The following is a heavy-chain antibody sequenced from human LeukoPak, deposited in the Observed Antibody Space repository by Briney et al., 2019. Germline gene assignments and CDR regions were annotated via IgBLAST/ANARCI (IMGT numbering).Heavy chain of an antibody. CDR2: IIPILGIA. CDR1: GGTFSSYT. CDR3: ASSPNQDGDSSYFDY. D-gene: IGHD5-24*01. V-gene: IGHV1-69*02. J-gene: IGHJ4*02. Sequence: SVKVSCKASGGTFSSYTISWVRQAPGQGLEWMGRIIPILGIANYAQKFQGRVTITADKSTSTAYTELSSLRSEDTAVYYCASSPNQDGDSSYFDYWGQGTLVTVSS.